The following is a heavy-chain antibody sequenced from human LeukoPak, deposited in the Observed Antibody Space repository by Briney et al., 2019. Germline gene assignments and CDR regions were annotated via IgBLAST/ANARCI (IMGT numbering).Heavy chain of an antibody. D-gene: IGHD3-22*01. CDR3: AGRYDSSGYPLH. J-gene: IGHJ4*02. Sequence: GGSPRLSCAASGFTFSKHWTHWVRQAPGKGLVWVSRINSDGSITSYADSVKGRFTISRDNSKNTLYLQMNSLRAEDTAVYYCAGRYDSSGYPLHWGQGTLVTVSS. CDR2: INSDGSIT. V-gene: IGHV3-74*01. CDR1: GFTFSKHW.